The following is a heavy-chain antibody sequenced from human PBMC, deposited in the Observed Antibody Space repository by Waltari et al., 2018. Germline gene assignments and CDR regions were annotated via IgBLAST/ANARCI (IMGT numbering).Heavy chain of an antibody. V-gene: IGHV3-21*01. D-gene: IGHD3-22*01. Sequence: EVQLVESGGGLVKPGGSLRLSCAAPGFTFSSYSMNWVRQAPGKGLEWVSSISSSSSYRAYADSVKGRFTISRDNAKNSLYLQMNGLRAEDTAVYYCARVGIVVHTLDYWGQGTLVTVSS. CDR3: ARVGIVVHTLDY. CDR2: ISSSSSYR. CDR1: GFTFSSYS. J-gene: IGHJ4*02.